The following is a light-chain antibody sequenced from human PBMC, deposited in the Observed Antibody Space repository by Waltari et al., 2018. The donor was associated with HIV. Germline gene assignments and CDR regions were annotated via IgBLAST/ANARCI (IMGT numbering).Light chain of an antibody. V-gene: IGKV3-15*01. J-gene: IGKJ2*01. CDR2: DAS. Sequence: EIVLTQSPATLPVSPGERATLSCRASQSVGSNLAWYQQKPGQTLRLLISDASTRAPGIPAKFSGSGSGTEFTLTISGLQSEDFAVYYCQQYNKWPPAFGQGTKVEIK. CDR1: QSVGSN. CDR3: QQYNKWPPA.